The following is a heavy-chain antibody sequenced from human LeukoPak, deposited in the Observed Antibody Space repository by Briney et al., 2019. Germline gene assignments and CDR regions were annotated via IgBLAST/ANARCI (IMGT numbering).Heavy chain of an antibody. CDR3: ERVMSSGWFDAFDI. CDR1: GGSISSYY. D-gene: IGHD6-19*01. CDR2: IHYSGST. V-gene: IGHV4-59*01. J-gene: IGHJ3*02. Sequence: PSETLSLTCTVSGGSISSYYWSWIRQPPGKGLEWIGYIHYSGSTNYNPSLKSRVTISVDTSKNQFSLKLSSVIAADTAVYYCERVMSSGWFDAFDIWGQGTMVTVSS.